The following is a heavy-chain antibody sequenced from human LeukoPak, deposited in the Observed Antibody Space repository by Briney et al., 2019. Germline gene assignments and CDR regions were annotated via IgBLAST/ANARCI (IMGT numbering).Heavy chain of an antibody. Sequence: PSETLSLTCTVSGGSISSSTFYWGWIRQPPGKGLEWIGSIFYSGTTYYNPSLKSRVTISVDTSKNEFSLKLSSVTAAETAVYYCAGHLPNGGSGAGFDYWGQGTLVTVSS. J-gene: IGHJ4*02. CDR1: GGSISSSTFY. V-gene: IGHV4-39*01. D-gene: IGHD7-27*01. CDR3: AGHLPNGGSGAGFDY. CDR2: IFYSGTT.